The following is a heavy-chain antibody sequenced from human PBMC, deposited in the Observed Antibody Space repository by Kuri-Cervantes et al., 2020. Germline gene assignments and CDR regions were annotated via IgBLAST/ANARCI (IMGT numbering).Heavy chain of an antibody. V-gene: IGHV3-30*18. D-gene: IGHD3-9*01. CDR3: AKGTDNYYFAMDV. CDR1: GFSFSSYG. CDR2: ISYDGGNK. Sequence: GESLKISCAASGFSFSSYGVHWVRQAPGKGLEWVAVISYDGGNKYYADSLKGRFTISRDNSKNTLYLQMNSLRAEDTAMYYCAKGTDNYYFAMDVWGQGTTVTVSS. J-gene: IGHJ6*02.